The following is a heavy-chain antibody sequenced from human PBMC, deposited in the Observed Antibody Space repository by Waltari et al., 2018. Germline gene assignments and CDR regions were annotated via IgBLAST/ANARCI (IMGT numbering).Heavy chain of an antibody. CDR3: ARTTETTSGGYYYYYMDV. Sequence: EVQLVESGGGLVQPGGSLSLSCAASGFTFSSYDMSWVRQAPGKGLEWVSSVSGGGGSTYYADSVKGRFTISRDNSKNTLDLQMNSLRAEDTAVYYCARTTETTSGGYYYYYMDVWGKGATVTVSS. J-gene: IGHJ6*03. CDR1: GFTFSSYD. CDR2: VSGGGGST. V-gene: IGHV3-23*04. D-gene: IGHD4-17*01.